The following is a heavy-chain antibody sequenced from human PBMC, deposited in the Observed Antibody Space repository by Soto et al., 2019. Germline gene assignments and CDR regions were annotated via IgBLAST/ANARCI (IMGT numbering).Heavy chain of an antibody. J-gene: IGHJ4*02. V-gene: IGHV3-21*01. D-gene: IGHD2-21*01. CDR2: INSSSSYI. CDR1: GFTYSSSS. CDR3: ARALWTASLTSQLWY. Sequence: PGGSLSLSCAASGFTYSSSSMNWVPQAPGKGLEWVSSINSSSSYIYSADSVKGRFTISSDNDKNSLSLQMNILSADATAVYYFARALWTASLTSQLWYWGQGTLVTVSS.